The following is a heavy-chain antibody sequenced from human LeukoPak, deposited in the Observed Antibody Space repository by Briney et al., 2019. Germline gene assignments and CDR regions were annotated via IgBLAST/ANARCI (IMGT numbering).Heavy chain of an antibody. CDR2: IYYSGST. J-gene: IGHJ6*02. Sequence: SETLSLTCTVSGGSISSYYWSWIRQPPGKGLEWIGYIYYSGSTNYNPSLKSRVTISVDTSKNQFSLKLSSVPAADTAVYYCARHVEVGSRGRPLPDPYSGWYVFHPYYYYGMDVWGQGTTVTVSS. V-gene: IGHV4-59*08. CDR1: GGSISSYY. CDR3: ARHVEVGSRGRPLPDPYSGWYVFHPYYYYGMDV. D-gene: IGHD6-19*01.